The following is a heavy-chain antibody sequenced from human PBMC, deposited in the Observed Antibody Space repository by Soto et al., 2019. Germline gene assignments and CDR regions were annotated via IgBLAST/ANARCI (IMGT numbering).Heavy chain of an antibody. V-gene: IGHV1-24*01. CDR3: ATGAYSSGCLTFDY. Sequence: ASVKVSCKVSGYTLTELSMHWVRQAPGKGLEWMGGFDPEDGETIYAQKFQGRVTMTEDTSTDTEYMEMRSLRSEDMAVYYCATGAYSSGCLTFDYWGQGTLVTVS. D-gene: IGHD6-19*01. CDR2: FDPEDGET. J-gene: IGHJ4*02. CDR1: GYTLTELS.